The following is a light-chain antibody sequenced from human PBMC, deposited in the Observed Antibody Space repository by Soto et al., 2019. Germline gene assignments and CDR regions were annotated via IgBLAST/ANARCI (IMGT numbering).Light chain of an antibody. V-gene: IGLV1-40*01. CDR2: ANS. CDR1: SSNIGAGYD. J-gene: IGLJ2*01. Sequence: QSVLTQPPSVSEAPGQRVTISCTGSSSNIGAGYDVHWYQQLPGTAPKLLIYANSNRPSGVPDRFSGSKSGTSASLAITGLQAEDEADYYCQSYDSSLSGCVFGGGTELTVL. CDR3: QSYDSSLSGCV.